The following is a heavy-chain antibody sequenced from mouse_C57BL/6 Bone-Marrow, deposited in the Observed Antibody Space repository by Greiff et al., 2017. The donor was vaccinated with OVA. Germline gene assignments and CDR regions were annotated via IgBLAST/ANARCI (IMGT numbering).Heavy chain of an antibody. V-gene: IGHV1-7*01. J-gene: IGHJ3*01. CDR3: ARRGDGYPWFAY. Sequence: QVQLQQSGAELAKPGASVQLSCKASGYTFTSYWMHWVKQRPGQGLEWIGYINPSSGYNKYTQKVKDKATLTADTSSSTAYMQLSSLTYEDSAVNYCARRGDGYPWFAYWGQGTLVTVSA. CDR1: GYTFTSYW. CDR2: INPSSGYN. D-gene: IGHD2-3*01.